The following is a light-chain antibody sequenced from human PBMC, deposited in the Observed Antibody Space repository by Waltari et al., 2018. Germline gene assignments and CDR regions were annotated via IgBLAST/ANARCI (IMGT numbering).Light chain of an antibody. Sequence: ETTLTQSPAFMSATPRDKVNISCRASQDIDDEMNWYQQKPGEGAIFIIQEATTLVPGIPPRVSGSWYGTDFTLTINNIQSEDVASYFCLEHDNFPTHTFGQGTKLEIK. CDR2: EAT. CDR1: QDIDDE. V-gene: IGKV5-2*01. CDR3: LEHDNFPTHT. J-gene: IGKJ2*01.